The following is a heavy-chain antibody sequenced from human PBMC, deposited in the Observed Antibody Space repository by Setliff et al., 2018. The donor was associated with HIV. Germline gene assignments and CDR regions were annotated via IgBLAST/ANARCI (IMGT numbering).Heavy chain of an antibody. Sequence: SETLSLTCTVSGDSISSSGPGYYWGWVRQPPGGGLEWIGSVYYSGSTYYNPSLKSRVTISVDTSKNRFSLKLSSVTAADTAVYYFARLSVRRDYSYGMDVWGQGTTVTVSS. J-gene: IGHJ6*02. CDR2: VYYSGST. V-gene: IGHV4-39*07. CDR3: ARLSVRRDYSYGMDV. CDR1: GDSISSSGPGYY. D-gene: IGHD3-10*01.